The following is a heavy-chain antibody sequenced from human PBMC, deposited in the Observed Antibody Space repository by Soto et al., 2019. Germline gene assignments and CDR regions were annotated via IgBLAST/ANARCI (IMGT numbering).Heavy chain of an antibody. J-gene: IGHJ3*02. V-gene: IGHV3-30*18. CDR1: GFTFSSYG. CDR3: AKGTGDAFDI. CDR2: ISYDGSNK. Sequence: QVQLVESGGGVVQPGRSLRLSCAASGFTFSSYGMHWVRQAPGKGLEWVAVISYDGSNKYYADSVKGRFTISRDNSKDTLYLQMNRLRAEDTAVYYCAKGTGDAFDIWGQGTMVTVSS. D-gene: IGHD2-8*02.